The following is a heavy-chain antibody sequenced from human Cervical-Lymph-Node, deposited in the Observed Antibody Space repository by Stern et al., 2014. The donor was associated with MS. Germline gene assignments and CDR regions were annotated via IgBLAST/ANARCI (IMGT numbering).Heavy chain of an antibody. CDR2: ISFSSSTI. CDR3: GAAPGISATGTLDY. D-gene: IGHD6-13*01. J-gene: IGHJ4*02. CDR1: GFAFSDYY. V-gene: IGHV3-11*01. Sequence: VQLVESGGGLVKPGGSLRLSCAASGFAFSDYYMSWIRQAPGKGLEWVAYISFSSSTISYADPVRGRFTISRDNARNSVFLQMDSLRAEDTAVYYCGAAPGISATGTLDYWGQGVLVNVSS.